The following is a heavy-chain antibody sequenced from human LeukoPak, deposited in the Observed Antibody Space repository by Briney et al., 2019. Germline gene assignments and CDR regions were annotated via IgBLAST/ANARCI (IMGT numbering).Heavy chain of an antibody. J-gene: IGHJ6*02. CDR2: IWYDGSNK. D-gene: IGHD3-10*01. V-gene: IGHV3-33*01. Sequence: CLRVSCAAPGVTFSSDGMCWGRQAPGEGVWWGGVIWYDGSNKYYADSVTGRFTISRDNSKNPLYLQMNNLTAEDTAVHYCARDQFGKYYYYGMDVWGQGSTVTASS. CDR1: GVTFSSDG. CDR3: ARDQFGKYYYYGMDV.